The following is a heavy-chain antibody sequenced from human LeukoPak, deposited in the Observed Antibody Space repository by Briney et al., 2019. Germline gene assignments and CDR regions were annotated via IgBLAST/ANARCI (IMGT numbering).Heavy chain of an antibody. CDR3: ARDLYGSSYDY. J-gene: IGHJ4*02. CDR2: IYYSGST. CDR1: GYSINSGYY. D-gene: IGHD6-13*01. Sequence: PSETLSLTCIVSGYSINSGYYWGWIRQPPGKGLEWIGSIYYSGSTYYNPSLKSRVTISVDTSKNQFSLKLSSVTAADTAVYYCARDLYGSSYDYWGQGTLVTVSS. V-gene: IGHV4-38-2*02.